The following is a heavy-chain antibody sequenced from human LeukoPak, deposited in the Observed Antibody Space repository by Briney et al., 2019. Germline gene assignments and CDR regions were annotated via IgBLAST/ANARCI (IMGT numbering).Heavy chain of an antibody. CDR2: INPNSGGT. CDR1: GYTFTGYY. V-gene: IGHV1-2*02. J-gene: IGHJ4*02. Sequence: GASVKVSCKASGYTFTGYYMHWVRQAPGQGLEWMGWINPNSGGTNYAQKFQGRVTMTRDTSISTAYMELSRLRSDDTAVYYCARDSAFHSSWLGDFWSGSYDYWGQGTLVTVSS. D-gene: IGHD3-3*01. CDR3: ARDSAFHSSWLGDFWSGSYDY.